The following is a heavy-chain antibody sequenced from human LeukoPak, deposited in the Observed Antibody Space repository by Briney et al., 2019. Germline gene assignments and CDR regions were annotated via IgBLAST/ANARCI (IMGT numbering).Heavy chain of an antibody. CDR1: GFTFSSYE. J-gene: IGHJ3*02. D-gene: IGHD6-19*01. V-gene: IGHV3-48*03. Sequence: PGGSLRLSCAASGFTFSSYEMNWVRQAPGKGLEWVSYISGSGSTIYYADSVKGRFTISRDNSKNTLYLQMNSLRAEDTAVFYCAKPRGEEWLVGLYDAFDIWGQGTMVTVSS. CDR3: AKPRGEEWLVGLYDAFDI. CDR2: ISGSGSTI.